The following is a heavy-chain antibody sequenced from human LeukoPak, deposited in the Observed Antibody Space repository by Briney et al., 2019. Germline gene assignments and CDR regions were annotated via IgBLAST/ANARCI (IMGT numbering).Heavy chain of an antibody. CDR3: AREDPQTTVPEGMDV. CDR1: GGSISSYY. V-gene: IGHV4-4*07. Sequence: PSETLSLTCTVSGGSISSYYWTWIRQPAGKGLEWIVRIYTTGSTNYNPSLNSRVTMSVDTSKNQFSLKLSSVTAADTAVYYCAREDPQTTVPEGMDVWGQGTTVTVSS. D-gene: IGHD4-17*01. CDR2: IYTTGST. J-gene: IGHJ6*02.